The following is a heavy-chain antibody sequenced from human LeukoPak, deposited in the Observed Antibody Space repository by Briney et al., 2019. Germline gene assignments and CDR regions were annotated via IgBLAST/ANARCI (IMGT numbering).Heavy chain of an antibody. D-gene: IGHD3-10*01. CDR3: ASPTFSGSYYNEPFDH. CDR2: IYPGDSDA. J-gene: IGHJ4*02. CDR1: GYRFTTYW. V-gene: IGHV5-51*01. Sequence: GESLKISCKGSGYRFTTYWVGWVRQMPGKGLEWMGIIYPGDSDARYSPSFQGQVTISAAKSISTAYLQWSSLKASDTAMYYCASPTFSGSYYNEPFDHWGQGTLVTVSS.